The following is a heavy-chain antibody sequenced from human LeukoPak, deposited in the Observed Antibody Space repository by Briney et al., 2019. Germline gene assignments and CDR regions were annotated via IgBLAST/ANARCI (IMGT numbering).Heavy chain of an antibody. D-gene: IGHD2-2*01. CDR3: ARTRRESSTGDY. J-gene: IGHJ4*02. V-gene: IGHV1-2*02. CDR1: GGTFSSYA. Sequence: ASVKVSCKASGGTFSSYAISWVRQAPGQGLEWMGWINPNSGGTNYAQKFQGRVTMTRDTSISTAYMELSRLRSDDTAVYYCARTRRESSTGDYWGQGTLVTVSS. CDR2: INPNSGGT.